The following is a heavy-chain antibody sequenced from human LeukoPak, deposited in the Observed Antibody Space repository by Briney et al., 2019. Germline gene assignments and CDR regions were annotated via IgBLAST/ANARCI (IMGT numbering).Heavy chain of an antibody. CDR3: ARAPRGDCWGGYSDV. V-gene: IGHV4-39*07. D-gene: IGHD3-3*01. Sequence: PSETLSLTCTVSGGSVSSTSYYWAWIRQPPGKGLEWIGSIYYTGSTYYNPSLNSRVTMLVDTSNNQFSLRLSSVTAADTAVYYCARAPRGDCWGGYSDVWGKGTTVTVSS. CDR2: IYYTGST. J-gene: IGHJ6*04. CDR1: GGSVSSTSYY.